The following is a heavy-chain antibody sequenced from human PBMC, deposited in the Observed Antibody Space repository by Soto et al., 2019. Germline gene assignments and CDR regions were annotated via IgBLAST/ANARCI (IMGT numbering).Heavy chain of an antibody. V-gene: IGHV3-23*01. J-gene: IGHJ4*02. Sequence: EVQRLKSGGGLVQPGGSLRLSCAASGFTFSNYAMTWVRQAPGKGLEWVSVITGSGGGTYFVDSVKGRLTISRDNSKNTVYLQMTSLRAEDTAVYYCAKRPLTAAGFDYWGQGALVTVSS. CDR1: GFTFSNYA. CDR3: AKRPLTAAGFDY. CDR2: ITGSGGGT. D-gene: IGHD6-13*01.